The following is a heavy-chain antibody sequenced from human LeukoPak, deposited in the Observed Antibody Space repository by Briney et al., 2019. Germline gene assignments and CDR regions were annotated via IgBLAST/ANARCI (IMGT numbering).Heavy chain of an antibody. V-gene: IGHV5-51*01. CDR3: ARHETGPYFDY. Sequence: GESLKISCKGSGYSFTTYWIGWVRQMPGKGLECMGIIYPGDSDTRYSPSFQGQVTISADKSFSTAYLQWSSLKASDTAMYYCARHETGPYFDYWGQGTLVTVSS. J-gene: IGHJ4*02. CDR2: IYPGDSDT. CDR1: GYSFTTYW. D-gene: IGHD3-9*01.